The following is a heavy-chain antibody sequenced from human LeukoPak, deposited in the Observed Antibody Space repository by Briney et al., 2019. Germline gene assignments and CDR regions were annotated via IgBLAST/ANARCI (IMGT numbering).Heavy chain of an antibody. Sequence: ASVKVSCKASGYTFTGYYMHWVRQAPGQGLEWMGWINPNSGGTNYAQKFQGRVTMTRDTSISTAHMELSRLRSDDTAVYYCARPTWGTISRYGMDVWGQGTTVTVSS. CDR3: ARPTWGTISRYGMDV. D-gene: IGHD3-3*01. J-gene: IGHJ6*02. CDR1: GYTFTGYY. V-gene: IGHV1-2*02. CDR2: INPNSGGT.